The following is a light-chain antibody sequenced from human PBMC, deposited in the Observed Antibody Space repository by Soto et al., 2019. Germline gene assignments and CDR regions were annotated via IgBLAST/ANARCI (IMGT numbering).Light chain of an antibody. CDR3: QAWDSSPAGV. J-gene: IGLJ1*01. CDR2: QDS. Sequence: SYELTQPPSVSVSPGQTASITCSGDKLGDKYACWYQQKPGQSPVLVIYQDSKRPSGIPERFSGSNSGNTATLTISGTQAMDEADYYCQAWDSSPAGVFGTGTKLTVL. V-gene: IGLV3-1*01. CDR1: KLGDKY.